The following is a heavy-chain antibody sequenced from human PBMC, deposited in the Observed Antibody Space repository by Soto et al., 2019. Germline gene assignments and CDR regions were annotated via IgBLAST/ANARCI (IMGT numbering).Heavy chain of an antibody. CDR3: ARDQTVLRYFGWLLSEHYYYGMDV. CDR2: IWYDGSNK. CDR1: GFTFSSYG. Sequence: QVQLVESGGGVVQPGRSLRLSCAASGFTFSSYGMHWVRQAPGKGLEWVAVIWYDGSNKYYADSVKGRFTISRDNSKNTPYQQMNSLRAEDTAVYYCARDQTVLRYFGWLLSEHYYYGMDVWGQGTTVTVSS. D-gene: IGHD3-9*01. V-gene: IGHV3-33*01. J-gene: IGHJ6*02.